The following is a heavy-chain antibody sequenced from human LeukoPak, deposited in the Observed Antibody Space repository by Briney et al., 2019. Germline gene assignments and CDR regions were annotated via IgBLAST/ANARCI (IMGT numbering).Heavy chain of an antibody. J-gene: IGHJ4*02. CDR2: ISSSSSYI. V-gene: IGHV3-21*01. CDR1: GFTFSNYD. CDR3: AIQLWLLSSFDY. Sequence: GGSLRLSCVASGFTFSNYDMNWVRQAPGKGLEWVSFISSSSSYIYYADSVKGRFTISRDNAKKSLYLQMNSLRAEDTAVYYCAIQLWLLSSFDYWGQGTLVTVSS. D-gene: IGHD5-18*01.